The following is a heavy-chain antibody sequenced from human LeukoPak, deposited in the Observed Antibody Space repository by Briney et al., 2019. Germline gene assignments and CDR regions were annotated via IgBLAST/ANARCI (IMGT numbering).Heavy chain of an antibody. J-gene: IGHJ3*02. V-gene: IGHV1-8*01. D-gene: IGHD6-25*01. CDR2: MNPNSGNT. Sequence: ASVKVSCKASGYTFTSYDINWVRQATGQGLERMGWMNPNSGNTGYAQEFQGRVTMTRNTSISTAYMELSSLRSEDTAVYYCARGRRRAFDIWGQGTMVTVSS. CDR1: GYTFTSYD. CDR3: ARGRRRAFDI.